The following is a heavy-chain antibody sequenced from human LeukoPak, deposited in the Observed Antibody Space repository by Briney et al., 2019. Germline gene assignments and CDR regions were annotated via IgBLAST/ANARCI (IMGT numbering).Heavy chain of an antibody. Sequence: SETLSLTCTVSGGSISSYYWSWIRQPAGKGLEWIGRVYISGSTNYNPSLKSRVTMSIDTSKNQFSLKLSSVTAADTAVYYCARLQGDYSFDYWGQGTLVIVSS. CDR1: GGSISSYY. J-gene: IGHJ4*02. CDR3: ARLQGDYSFDY. CDR2: VYISGST. V-gene: IGHV4-4*07. D-gene: IGHD4-11*01.